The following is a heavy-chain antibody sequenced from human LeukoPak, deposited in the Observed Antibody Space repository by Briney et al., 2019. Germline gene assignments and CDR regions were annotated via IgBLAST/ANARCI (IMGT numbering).Heavy chain of an antibody. J-gene: IGHJ4*02. Sequence: GESLKISCKGSGYNFTSYWIAWVRQMPGKGLEWMGIIYPGDSDTRYSPSFQGQVTISADKSISTVYLQWSSLKASDTAIYYCARHETGPYFDYWGQGTLVTVSS. V-gene: IGHV5-51*01. CDR1: GYNFTSYW. CDR2: IYPGDSDT. CDR3: ARHETGPYFDY. D-gene: IGHD1-1*01.